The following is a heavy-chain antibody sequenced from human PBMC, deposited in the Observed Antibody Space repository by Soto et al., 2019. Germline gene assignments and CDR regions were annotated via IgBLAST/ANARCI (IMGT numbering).Heavy chain of an antibody. CDR3: AKNFLDSSGYWDRDAFDI. D-gene: IGHD3-22*01. V-gene: IGHV3-23*01. Sequence: GGSLRLSCAASGFTFSSYAMSWVRQAPGKGLEWVSAISGSGGSTYYADSVKGRFTISRDNSKNTLYLQMNSLRAEDTAVYYCAKNFLDSSGYWDRDAFDICGQGPMVTVSS. CDR1: GFTFSSYA. CDR2: ISGSGGST. J-gene: IGHJ3*02.